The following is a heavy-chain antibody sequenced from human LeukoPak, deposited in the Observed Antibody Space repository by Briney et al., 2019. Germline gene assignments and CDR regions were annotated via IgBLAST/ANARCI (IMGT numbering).Heavy chain of an antibody. V-gene: IGHV3-23*01. CDR3: ATVHNRVYFDY. CDR2: LSGSGGST. D-gene: IGHD1-1*01. Sequence: GGSLRLSCAASGFTFSSYAMSWVRQAPGKGLEWVSTLSGSGGSTYYADSVKGRFIISRDNYKNTLYVQMSSMRAEDTAVYYRATVHNRVYFDYWGQGTLVTVSS. J-gene: IGHJ4*02. CDR1: GFTFSSYA.